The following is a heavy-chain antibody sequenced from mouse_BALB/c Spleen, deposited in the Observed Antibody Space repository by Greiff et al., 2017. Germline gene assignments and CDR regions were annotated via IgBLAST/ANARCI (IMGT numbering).Heavy chain of an antibody. V-gene: IGHV2-9*02. J-gene: IGHJ4*01. Sequence: VQRVESGPGLVAPSQSLSITCTVSGFSLTSYGVHWVRQPPGKGLEWLGVIWAGGSTNYNSALMSRLSISKDNSKSQVFLKMNSLQTDDTAMYYCAREITTALYAMDYWGQGTSVTVSS. CDR2: IWAGGST. CDR3: AREITTALYAMDY. D-gene: IGHD1-2*01. CDR1: GFSLTSYG.